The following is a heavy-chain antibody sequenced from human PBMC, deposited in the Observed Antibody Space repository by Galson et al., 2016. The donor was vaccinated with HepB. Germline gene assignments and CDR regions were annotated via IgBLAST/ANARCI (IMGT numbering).Heavy chain of an antibody. CDR3: SRVGYASGWYPPFNWLDP. D-gene: IGHD6-19*01. Sequence: SETLSLTCTVSGVSVSRSTYYWSWIRQPPGKGLEWIGYMLHSGNTNYNPSLKSRVTMSVDTSKNQFSRNLSSVTAADTAVYYCSRVGYASGWYPPFNWLDPWGQGILVTVSS. V-gene: IGHV4-61*01. J-gene: IGHJ5*02. CDR2: MLHSGNT. CDR1: GVSVSRSTYY.